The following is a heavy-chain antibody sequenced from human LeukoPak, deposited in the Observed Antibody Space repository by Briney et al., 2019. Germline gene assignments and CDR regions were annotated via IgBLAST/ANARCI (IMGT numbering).Heavy chain of an antibody. J-gene: IGHJ4*02. D-gene: IGHD3-16*01. CDR1: GFTLSDHY. V-gene: IGHV3-30*18. CDR3: AKVSGKASSAYNFDY. CDR2: ISYDGSNK. Sequence: GGSLRLSCAASGFTLSDHYMHWVRQAPGKGLEWVAVISYDGSNKYYADSVKGRFTISRDDSKNTLYLQMNSLRADDTAVYYCAKVSGKASSAYNFDYWGQGTLVTVSS.